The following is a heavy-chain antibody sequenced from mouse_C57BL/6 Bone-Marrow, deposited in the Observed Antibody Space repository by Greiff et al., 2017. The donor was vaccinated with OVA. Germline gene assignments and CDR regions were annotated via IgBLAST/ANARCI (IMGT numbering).Heavy chain of an antibody. Sequence: QVHVKQSGAELVRPGASVKLSCKASGYTFTDYYINWVKQRPGQGLEWIARIYPGSGNTYYNEKFKGKATLTAEKSSSTAYMQLSSLTSEDSAVYFCARWDDYEGPYWGQGTTLTVSS. CDR2: IYPGSGNT. J-gene: IGHJ2*01. D-gene: IGHD2-4*01. CDR1: GYTFTDYY. CDR3: ARWDDYEGPY. V-gene: IGHV1-76*01.